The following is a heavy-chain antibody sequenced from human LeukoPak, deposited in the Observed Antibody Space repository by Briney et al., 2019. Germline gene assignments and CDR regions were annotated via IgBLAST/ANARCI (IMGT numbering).Heavy chain of an antibody. V-gene: IGHV5-51*01. D-gene: IGHD6-19*01. J-gene: IGHJ4*02. CDR2: IYPGDSDA. CDR1: GYSFTNYW. Sequence: GESPKISCKGSGYSFTNYWIGWVRQMPGKGLEWMGIIYPGDSDAGYSPSFQGQVTISADKSINTAYLQWSSLKASDTAMYYCARLWSSSGWYGVYWGQGTLVAVSS. CDR3: ARLWSSSGWYGVY.